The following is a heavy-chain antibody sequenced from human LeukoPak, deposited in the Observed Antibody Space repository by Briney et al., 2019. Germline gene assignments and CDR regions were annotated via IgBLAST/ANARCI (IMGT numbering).Heavy chain of an antibody. CDR1: GFTVSSNY. V-gene: IGHV3-66*01. D-gene: IGHD5-18*01. CDR2: IYSGGST. J-gene: IGHJ4*02. Sequence: GGSLRLSCAASGFTVSSNYMSRVRQAPGKGLEWVSVIYSGGSTYYADSVKGRFTISRDNSKNTLYLQMNSLGAEDTAVYYCARGYSYGYGEYYFDYWGQGTLVTVSS. CDR3: ARGYSYGYGEYYFDY.